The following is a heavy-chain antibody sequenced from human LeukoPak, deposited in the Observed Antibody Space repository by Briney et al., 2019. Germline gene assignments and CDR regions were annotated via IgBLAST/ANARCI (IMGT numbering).Heavy chain of an antibody. CDR1: GGSISSGGYY. Sequence: SETLSLTCTVSGGSISSGGYYWSWIRQHPGKGLEWIVYIYYSGSTYYNPSLKSRVTISVYTSKNQFSLKLSSVTAADTAVYYCARDRDSSGYYPFDIWGQGTMVTVSS. V-gene: IGHV4-31*03. CDR2: IYYSGST. D-gene: IGHD3-22*01. CDR3: ARDRDSSGYYPFDI. J-gene: IGHJ3*02.